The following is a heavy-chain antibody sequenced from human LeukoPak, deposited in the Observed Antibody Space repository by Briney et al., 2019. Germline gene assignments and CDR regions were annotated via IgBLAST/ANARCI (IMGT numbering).Heavy chain of an antibody. CDR3: ARSLRGGIQLWYTDY. V-gene: IGHV7-4-1*02. D-gene: IGHD5-18*01. CDR2: INTNTGNP. Sequence: ASVKVSCKASGYTFTSYAMNWVRQVPGQGLEWMGWINTNTGNPTYAQGFTGRFVFSLDTSVSTAYLQISSLKAEDTAVYYCARSLRGGIQLWYTDYWGQGTLVTVSS. J-gene: IGHJ4*02. CDR1: GYTFTSYA.